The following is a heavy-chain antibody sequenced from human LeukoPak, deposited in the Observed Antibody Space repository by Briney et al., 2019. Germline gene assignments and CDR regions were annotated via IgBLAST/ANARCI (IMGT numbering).Heavy chain of an antibody. Sequence: GASVKVSCKASGYTFTGYYMHWVRQAPGQGLEWMGWINPNSGGTNYAQKFQGRVTMTRDTSISTAYMELSRLRSDDTAVYYCARGFCGGAGCSYDDAYWGQGTLVSVSS. CDR1: GYTFTGYY. CDR2: INPNSGGT. J-gene: IGHJ4*02. CDR3: ARGFCGGAGCSYDDAY. V-gene: IGHV1-2*02. D-gene: IGHD2-15*01.